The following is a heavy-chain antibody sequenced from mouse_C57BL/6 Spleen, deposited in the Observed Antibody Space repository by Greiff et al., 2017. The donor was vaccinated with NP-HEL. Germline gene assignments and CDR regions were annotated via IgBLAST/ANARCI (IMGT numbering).Heavy chain of an antibody. CDR2: ISDGGSYT. Sequence: EVHLVESGGGLVKPGGSLKLSCAASGFTFSSYAMSWVRQTPEKRLEWVATISDGGSYTYYPDNVKGRFTISRDNAKNNLYLQMSHLKSEDTAMYYCARDLITTVVDYFDYWGQGTTLTVSS. CDR1: GFTFSSYA. J-gene: IGHJ2*01. D-gene: IGHD1-1*01. V-gene: IGHV5-4*01. CDR3: ARDLITTVVDYFDY.